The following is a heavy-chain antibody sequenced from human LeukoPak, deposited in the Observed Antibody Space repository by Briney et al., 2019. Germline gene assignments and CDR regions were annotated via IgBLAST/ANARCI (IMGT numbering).Heavy chain of an antibody. J-gene: IGHJ4*02. CDR3: ARYSSSPESIDY. CDR2: INPNSGGT. V-gene: IGHV1-2*06. CDR1: GGTFSSYA. D-gene: IGHD6-6*01. Sequence: ASVKVSCKASGGTFSSYAISWVRQAPGQGLEWMGRINPNSGGTNYAQKFQGRVTMTRDTSISTAYMELSRLRSDDTAVYYCARYSSSPESIDYWGQGTLVTVSS.